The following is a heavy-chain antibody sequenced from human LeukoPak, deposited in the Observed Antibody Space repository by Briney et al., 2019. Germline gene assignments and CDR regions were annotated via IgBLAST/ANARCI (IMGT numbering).Heavy chain of an antibody. D-gene: IGHD3-22*01. CDR2: IYHSGST. V-gene: IGHV4-31*03. CDR1: GGSISSGGYY. CDR3: ARGGNYVSSGPIDY. J-gene: IGHJ4*02. Sequence: SETLSLTCTVSGGSISSGGYYWSWIRQHPGQGLEWLGYIYHSGSTYYSPSLKSRVTISVDTSKNQFSLKLSSVTAADTAVYYCARGGNYVSSGPIDYWGQGTLVTVSS.